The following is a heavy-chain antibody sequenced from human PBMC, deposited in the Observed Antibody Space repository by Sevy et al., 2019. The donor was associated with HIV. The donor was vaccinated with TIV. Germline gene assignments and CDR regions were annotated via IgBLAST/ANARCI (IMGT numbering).Heavy chain of an antibody. J-gene: IGHJ6*02. CDR3: AKDLAVGDYDFWSGYLYYDYGMDV. V-gene: IGHV3-23*01. CDR2: ISDSGGKT. Sequence: GGSLRLSCAASGFTFRNYVMTWVRQAPGKGLEWVSRISDSGGKTYTAESVKGRFTISRDNSKNTVYLQMDRLTAEDTAVYYCAKDLAVGDYDFWSGYLYYDYGMDVWGQGTTVTVSS. CDR1: GFTFRNYV. D-gene: IGHD3-3*01.